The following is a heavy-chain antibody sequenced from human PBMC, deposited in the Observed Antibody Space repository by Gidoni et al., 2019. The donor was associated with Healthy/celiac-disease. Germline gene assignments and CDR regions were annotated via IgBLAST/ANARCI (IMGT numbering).Heavy chain of an antibody. CDR2: IYYSGST. J-gene: IGHJ3*02. CDR3: AREAPLGNAFDI. Sequence: QVQLQASGPGLVTPSATLSLTCTVSGGSISSYYWSWIRQPPGKGLEWIGYIYYSGSTNYNPSLKSRVTISVDTSKNQFSLKLSSVTAADTAVYYCAREAPLGNAFDIWGQGTMVTVSS. CDR1: GGSISSYY. V-gene: IGHV4-59*12.